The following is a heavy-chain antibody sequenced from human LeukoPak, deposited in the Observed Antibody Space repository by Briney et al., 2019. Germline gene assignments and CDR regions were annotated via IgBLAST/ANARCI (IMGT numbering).Heavy chain of an antibody. CDR1: GITLSSYW. D-gene: IGHD5-18*01. Sequence: GGSLRLSCLASGITLSSYWMSWVRQAPGKGLEWVANIKRDGSEKNYVDSVKGRFTISRDNAKNSLYLQMNSLRAEDTAVYYCTTVRYRSWSDRCGQGTLVTVSS. J-gene: IGHJ5*02. CDR2: IKRDGSEK. CDR3: TTVRYRSWSDR. V-gene: IGHV3-7*02.